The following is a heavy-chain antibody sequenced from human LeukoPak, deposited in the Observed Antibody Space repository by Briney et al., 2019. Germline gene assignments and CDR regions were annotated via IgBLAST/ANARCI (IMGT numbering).Heavy chain of an antibody. Sequence: SETLSLTCTVSGGSISSGGYYWSWIRQPPGKGLEWIGYIYHSGSTYYNPSLKSRVTISVDRSKNQFSLKLSSVTAADTAVYYCATEGDRRLELLTELVGAYSVWGKGTTVTVSS. CDR3: ATEGDRRLELLTELVGAYSV. J-gene: IGHJ6*04. D-gene: IGHD1-7*01. CDR2: IYHSGST. V-gene: IGHV4-30-2*01. CDR1: GGSISSGGYY.